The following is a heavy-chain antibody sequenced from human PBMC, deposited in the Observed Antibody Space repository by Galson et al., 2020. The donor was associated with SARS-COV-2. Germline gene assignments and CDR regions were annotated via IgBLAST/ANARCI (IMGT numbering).Heavy chain of an antibody. J-gene: IGHJ6*02. V-gene: IGHV3-30*01. CDR2: ISYDGSTK. CDR3: ARPDIVMMVAGGLDV. Sequence: QLGESLTISCAPSGFTFSSYAMPWVRQAPGTALEWVAVISYDGSTKFYADSVKGRFTIARDNSEKTLFLQMNSLRPEDTAVYYCARPDIVMMVAGGLDVWGQGTTVTVSS. D-gene: IGHD2-15*01. CDR1: GFTFSSYA.